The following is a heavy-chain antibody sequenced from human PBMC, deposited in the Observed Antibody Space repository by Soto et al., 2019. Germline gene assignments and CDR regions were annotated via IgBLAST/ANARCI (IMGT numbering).Heavy chain of an antibody. D-gene: IGHD5-18*01. CDR2: ISWNGDSI. CDR3: AKDPSTAPSNWFDP. J-gene: IGHJ5*02. Sequence: PGGSLRLSCAASGFTFDDHAMHWVRQAPGKGLQWVSGISWNGDSIGYADSVRGRFTISRDNAKNSLYLQMNSLRAEDTAFYYCAKDPSTAPSNWFDPWGQGTLVTVS. V-gene: IGHV3-9*01. CDR1: GFTFDDHA.